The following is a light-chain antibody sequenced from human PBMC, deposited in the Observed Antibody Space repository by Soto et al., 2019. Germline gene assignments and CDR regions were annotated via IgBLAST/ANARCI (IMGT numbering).Light chain of an antibody. CDR3: CSYTSSSAYV. CDR2: DVS. Sequence: QSALTQPASVSGSPGQSITISCTGTSSDVGGYKYVSWYKQESGKVPKVMIFDVSNRPSGISNRFSGSKSGNTASLTISGLQAEDEGDYYCCSYTSSSAYVFGTGTKLTVL. CDR1: SSDVGGYKY. V-gene: IGLV2-14*03. J-gene: IGLJ1*01.